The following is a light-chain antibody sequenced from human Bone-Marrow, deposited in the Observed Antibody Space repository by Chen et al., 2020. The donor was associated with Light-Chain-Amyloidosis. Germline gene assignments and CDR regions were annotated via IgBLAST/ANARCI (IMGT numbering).Light chain of an antibody. CDR1: QSVSSN. CDR3: QQYHNWPPWT. CDR2: GAS. J-gene: IGKJ1*01. Sequence: EIVMTQSPATLSVSPGERATLSCRASQSVSSNLAWYQQKPGQAPRLLIYGASTRATGIPARFSGSGSGTEFTLTLSSLQSEDFAVYYCQQYHNWPPWTVGQGTMVEIK. V-gene: IGKV3-15*01.